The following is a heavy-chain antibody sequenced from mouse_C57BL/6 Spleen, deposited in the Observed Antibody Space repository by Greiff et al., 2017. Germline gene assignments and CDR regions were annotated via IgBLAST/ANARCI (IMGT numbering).Heavy chain of an antibody. CDR3: ARNWASTAYYFDY. D-gene: IGHD4-1*02. J-gene: IGHJ2*01. CDR2: IWSGGST. CDR1: GFSLTSYG. V-gene: IGHV2-2*01. Sequence: VMLVESGPGLVQPSQSLSITCTVSGFSLTSYGVHWVRQSPGKGLEWLGVIWSGGSTDYNAAFISRLSISKDNSKSQVFFKMNSLQADDTAIYYCARNWASTAYYFDYWGQGTTLTVSS.